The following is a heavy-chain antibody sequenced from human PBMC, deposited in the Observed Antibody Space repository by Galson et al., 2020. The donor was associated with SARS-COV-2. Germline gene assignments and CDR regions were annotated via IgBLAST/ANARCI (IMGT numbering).Heavy chain of an antibody. J-gene: IGHJ6*02. CDR3: ARDRPLQSSIAAAGGDYGMDV. CDR1: GDSVPSNSAA. CDR2: TYYRSKWYN. Sequence: ASETLSLTCAISGDSVPSNSAAWNWIRQSPSRGLEWLGRTYYRSKWYNDYAVSVKSRITINPDTSKNQFSLQLNSVTPEDTTVYYCARDRPLQSSIAAAGGDYGMDVWGQGTTVTVSS. D-gene: IGHD6-13*01. V-gene: IGHV6-1*01.